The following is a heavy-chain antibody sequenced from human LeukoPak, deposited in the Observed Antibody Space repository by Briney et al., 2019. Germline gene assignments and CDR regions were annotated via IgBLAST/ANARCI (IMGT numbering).Heavy chain of an antibody. D-gene: IGHD1-26*01. CDR1: GFTFSSYW. J-gene: IGHJ3*02. V-gene: IGHV3-74*01. CDR3: ARRWEWELHGAFDI. Sequence: PGGSLRLSCAASGFTFSSYWMHWVRQAPGKGLVWVSRINSDGSSTSYADSVKGRFTISRDNAKNSLYLQMNSLRAEDTAVYYCARRWEWELHGAFDIWGQGTMVTVSS. CDR2: INSDGSST.